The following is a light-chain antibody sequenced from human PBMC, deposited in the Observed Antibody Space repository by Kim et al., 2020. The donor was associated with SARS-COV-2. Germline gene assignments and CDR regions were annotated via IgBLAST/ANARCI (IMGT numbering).Light chain of an antibody. CDR1: KLGDKY. CDR2: QDS. J-gene: IGLJ2*01. CDR3: QAWDSSVV. V-gene: IGLV3-1*01. Sequence: VSVSPGQTASITCSGDKLGDKYVCWYQQKPGQSPVLVIYQDSKRPSGFPERFSGSNSGNTATLTISGTQAMDEADYYCQAWDSSVVFGGGTQLTVL.